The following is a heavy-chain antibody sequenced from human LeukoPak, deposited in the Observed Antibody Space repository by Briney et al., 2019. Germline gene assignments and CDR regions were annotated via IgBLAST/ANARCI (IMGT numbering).Heavy chain of an antibody. CDR2: IYYSGST. V-gene: IGHV4-59*01. Sequence: SETLSLTCTVSSGSISSYYWSWIRQPPGKGLEWIGYIYYSGSTNYNPSLKSRVTISVDTSKNQFSLKLSSVTAADTAVYYCARDGGYYGSGSYYTGRYYYMDVWGKGTTVTVSS. D-gene: IGHD3-10*01. CDR3: ARDGGYYGSGSYYTGRYYYMDV. J-gene: IGHJ6*03. CDR1: SGSISSYY.